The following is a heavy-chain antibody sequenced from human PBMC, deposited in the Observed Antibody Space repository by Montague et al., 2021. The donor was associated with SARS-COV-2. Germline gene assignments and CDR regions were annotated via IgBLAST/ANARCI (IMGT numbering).Heavy chain of an antibody. CDR1: GGSISSGSFY. J-gene: IGHJ5*02. V-gene: IGHV4-61*10. CDR3: AREDRWNWFDP. CDR2: IYYRGST. Sequence: SETLSLTCTVSGGSISSGSFYWSWIRQPAGKGLEWVGYIYYRGSTNYNPSLKSRVTISVDTSKNQFSLKLISVTAADTAVYYCAREDRWNWFDPWGQGILVTVSS. D-gene: IGHD5-24*01.